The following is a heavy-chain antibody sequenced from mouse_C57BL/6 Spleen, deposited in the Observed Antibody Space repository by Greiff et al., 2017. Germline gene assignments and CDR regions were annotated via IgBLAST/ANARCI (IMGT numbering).Heavy chain of an antibody. V-gene: IGHV1-69*01. CDR1: GYTFTSYW. CDR3: ARSGFITTVDAMDY. Sequence: QVQLQQPGAELVMPGASVKLSCKASGYTFTSYWMHWVKQRPGQGLEWIGEIDPSDSYTNYNQKFKGKSTLTVDKSSSTAYMQLSSLTSEDSAVYYCARSGFITTVDAMDYWGQGTTLTVSS. J-gene: IGHJ2*01. CDR2: IDPSDSYT. D-gene: IGHD1-1*01.